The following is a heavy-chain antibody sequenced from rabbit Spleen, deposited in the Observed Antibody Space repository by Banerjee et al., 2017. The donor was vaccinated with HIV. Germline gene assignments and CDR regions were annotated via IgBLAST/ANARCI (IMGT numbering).Heavy chain of an antibody. J-gene: IGHJ4*01. V-gene: IGHV1S40*01. CDR3: ARDLVAVIGWNFNL. Sequence: QSLEESGGGLVQPEGSLTLTCTASGFDLNNYYYMCWVRQAPGKGLEWIACIYGGSSGSTYYASWAKGRFTMSRTSSTTVTLQMTSLTAADTATYFCARDLVAVIGWNFNLWGPGTLVTVS. D-gene: IGHD1-1*01. CDR1: GFDLNNYYY. CDR2: IYGGSSGST.